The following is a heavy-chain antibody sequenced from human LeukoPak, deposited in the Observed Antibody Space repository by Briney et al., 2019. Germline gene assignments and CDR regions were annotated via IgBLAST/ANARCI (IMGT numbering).Heavy chain of an antibody. J-gene: IGHJ4*02. Sequence: GGSLRLSCAASGFTFSDHYMDWGRQAPGKGLEWGGRTRNKANSHTTEYAASVKGRFTISRDDSENSRYPQMNSLRTEDTAVYYSARALLMATDRYYFDYWGQGTLVTVSS. CDR3: ARALLMATDRYYFDY. D-gene: IGHD3-16*01. V-gene: IGHV3-72*01. CDR1: GFTFSDHY. CDR2: TRNKANSHTT.